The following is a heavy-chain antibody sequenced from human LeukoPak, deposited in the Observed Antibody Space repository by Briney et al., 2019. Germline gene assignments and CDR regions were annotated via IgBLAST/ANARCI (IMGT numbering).Heavy chain of an antibody. V-gene: IGHV4-59*01. D-gene: IGHD3-3*01. Sequence: SETLSLTCTVSGGSISSYYWSWIRQPPGKGREWIGYIYYSGSTNYNPSLKSRVTISVDTSKNQFSLKLSSVTAADTAVYYCARYHYDFWSGYYAFDIWGQGTMVTVSS. J-gene: IGHJ3*02. CDR1: GGSISSYY. CDR2: IYYSGST. CDR3: ARYHYDFWSGYYAFDI.